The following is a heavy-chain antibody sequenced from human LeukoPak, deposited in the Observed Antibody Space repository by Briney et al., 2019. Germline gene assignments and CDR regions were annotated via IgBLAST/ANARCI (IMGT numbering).Heavy chain of an antibody. V-gene: IGHV4-39*01. D-gene: IGHD3-22*01. CDR2: VYYSGTT. J-gene: IGHJ4*02. CDR1: GGSINSNIYY. Sequence: TSETLSLTCTVSGGSINSNIYYWGWIRQAPGKGLEWIGSVYYSGTTYSNPSLKNRVTISVDTSKNQFSLRLSSVTATDTAVYYCARHEAYYYDSSGYFTDWGQGTLVTVSS. CDR3: ARHEAYYYDSSGYFTD.